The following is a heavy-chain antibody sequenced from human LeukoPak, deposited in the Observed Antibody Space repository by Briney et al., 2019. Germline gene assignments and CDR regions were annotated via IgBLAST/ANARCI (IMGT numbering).Heavy chain of an antibody. Sequence: SETLSLTCTVSAGSISSYYWSWVRQPPGKGLEWICYIYYSGSTNYNPALKSRVTISEDTSKSQISLKLSSVTAADTAVYYCARVRGYYDSSGYDYWGQGTLVTVSS. CDR3: ARVRGYYDSSGYDY. V-gene: IGHV4-59*01. CDR2: IYYSGST. CDR1: AGSISSYY. D-gene: IGHD3-22*01. J-gene: IGHJ4*02.